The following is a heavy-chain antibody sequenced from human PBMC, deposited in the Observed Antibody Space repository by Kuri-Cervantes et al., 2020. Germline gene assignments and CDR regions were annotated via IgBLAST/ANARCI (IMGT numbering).Heavy chain of an antibody. CDR3: ARETNIAVAGTEAFDI. V-gene: IGHV3-30*03. CDR1: GFTFSSYG. CDR2: ITNDGSNK. D-gene: IGHD6-19*01. J-gene: IGHJ3*02. Sequence: GESLKISCAASGFTFSSYGMHWVRQAPGKGLEWVAVITNDGSNKYYADSVKGRFTISRDNAKNSLYLQMNSLRAEDTAVYYCARETNIAVAGTEAFDIWGQGTMVTVSS.